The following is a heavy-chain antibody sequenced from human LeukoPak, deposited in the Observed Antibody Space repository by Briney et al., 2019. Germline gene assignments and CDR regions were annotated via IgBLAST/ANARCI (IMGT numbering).Heavy chain of an antibody. CDR1: GFTFSSYW. Sequence: GGSLRLSCAASGFTFSSYWMSWVRQAPGMGLEWVTNIKQDGSEKYYVDSVQGRFTISRDNAKNSLYLQMNSLRAEDTAVYYCARSSSSGYHSRWGQGTLVTVSS. CDR2: IKQDGSEK. CDR3: ARSSSSGYHSR. D-gene: IGHD3-22*01. J-gene: IGHJ4*02. V-gene: IGHV3-7*01.